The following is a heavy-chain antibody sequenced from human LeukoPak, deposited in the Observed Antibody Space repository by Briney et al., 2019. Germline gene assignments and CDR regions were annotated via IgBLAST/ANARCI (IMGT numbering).Heavy chain of an antibody. Sequence: SETLSLTCAVYGGSFSGYYWSWIRQPPGKGLEWIGEINHSGSTNYNPSLKSRVTISVDTSKNQFSLKLSSVTAADTAVYYCARGSRRRCSGGSCYSKNWFDPWGQGTLVTVSS. CDR1: GGSFSGYY. CDR2: INHSGST. CDR3: ARGSRRRCSGGSCYSKNWFDP. J-gene: IGHJ5*02. D-gene: IGHD2-15*01. V-gene: IGHV4-34*01.